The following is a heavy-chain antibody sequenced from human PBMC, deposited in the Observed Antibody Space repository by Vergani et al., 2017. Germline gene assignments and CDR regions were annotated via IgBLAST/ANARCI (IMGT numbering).Heavy chain of an antibody. CDR2: IYYSGST. Sequence: QVQLQESGPGLVKPSETLSLTCTVSGGSISSYYWSWIRQPPGKGLEWIGYIYYSGSTNYNPSLKSRVTISVDTSKNQFSLKLSSVTAADTAVYYCARMDCTNGVCDTGGVYYWGQGTLVTVSS. V-gene: IGHV4-59*01. D-gene: IGHD2-8*01. CDR1: GGSISSYY. J-gene: IGHJ4*02. CDR3: ARMDCTNGVCDTGGVYY.